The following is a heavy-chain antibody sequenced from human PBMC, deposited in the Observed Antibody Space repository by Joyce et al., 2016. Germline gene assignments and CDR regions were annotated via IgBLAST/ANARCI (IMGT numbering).Heavy chain of an antibody. CDR2: INPKSGDT. CDR3: ARGDLLD. D-gene: IGHD2-8*02. J-gene: IGHJ4*02. V-gene: IGHV1-2*06. Sequence: QVQVVQSGAEVKKPGASVKVSSRASGYPFTDYSIHWVRQAPGQGLECMGRINPKSGDTNYAQNFQGRVTMTRDTSINTAYMELSSLRSDDTAVYYCARGDLLDWGQGTLVTVSS. CDR1: GYPFTDYS.